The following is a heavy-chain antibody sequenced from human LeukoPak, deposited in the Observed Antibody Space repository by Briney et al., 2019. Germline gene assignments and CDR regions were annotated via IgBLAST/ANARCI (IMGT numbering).Heavy chain of an antibody. J-gene: IGHJ4*02. Sequence: KSGGSLRLSCAASGFTFSNAWMSWVRQAPGKGLEWVSSISSTSKYIYYADSVKGRFTISRDNAKNSLYLQMNSLRAEDTAVYYCAREPFWSGYYSNLHFDYWGQGTLVTVSS. CDR2: ISSTSKYI. CDR3: AREPFWSGYYSNLHFDY. V-gene: IGHV3-21*01. CDR1: GFTFSNAW. D-gene: IGHD3-3*01.